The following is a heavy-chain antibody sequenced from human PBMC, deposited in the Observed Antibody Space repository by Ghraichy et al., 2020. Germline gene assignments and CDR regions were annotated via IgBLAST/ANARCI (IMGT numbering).Heavy chain of an antibody. D-gene: IGHD4-23*01. J-gene: IGHJ6*02. CDR1: GFTFSTYS. V-gene: IGHV3-48*02. CDR3: ARGSKVVRFFYYDGMDV. CDR2: ISSRGTNI. Sequence: GGSLRLSCIVSGFTFSTYSMNWVRQAPGKGLEWLSYISSRGTNIYYADSVKGRFTISRDNAHNSLDLQMNSLRDEDTAVYYCARGSKVVRFFYYDGMDVWGQGPRSPSP.